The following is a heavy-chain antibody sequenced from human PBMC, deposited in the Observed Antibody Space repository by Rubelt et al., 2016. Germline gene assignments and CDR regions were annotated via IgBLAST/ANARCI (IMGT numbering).Heavy chain of an antibody. CDR2: IYWDDDK. J-gene: IGHJ4*02. Sequence: QITLKESGPTLVEPTQTLTLTCSFSGFSLTTSGVGVGWIRQPPGKALEWLAVIYWDDDKRYSPSVKSRLTISKDTSKNQVVLTMTNMDPVDTGTFYCGHRINGVNSGWDQAAFDHWGQGTLVTVSS. CDR1: GFSLTTSGVG. V-gene: IGHV2-5*02. CDR3: GHRINGVNSGWDQAAFDH. D-gene: IGHD5-12*01.